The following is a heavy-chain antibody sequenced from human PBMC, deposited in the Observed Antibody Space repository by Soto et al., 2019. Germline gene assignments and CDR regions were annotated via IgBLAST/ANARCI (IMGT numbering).Heavy chain of an antibody. Sequence: GGSLRLSCAASGVTFSSYAMSWVRQAPGKGLEWVSAISGSGGSTYYADSVKGRFTISRDNSKNTLYLQMNSLRAEDTAVYYCAKDHRSGYSSSCGFDPWGQGTLVTVSS. J-gene: IGHJ5*02. CDR3: AKDHRSGYSSSCGFDP. V-gene: IGHV3-23*01. CDR1: GVTFSSYA. D-gene: IGHD6-13*01. CDR2: ISGSGGST.